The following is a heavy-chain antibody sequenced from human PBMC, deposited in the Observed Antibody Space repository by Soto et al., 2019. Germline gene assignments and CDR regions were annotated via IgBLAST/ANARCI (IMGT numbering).Heavy chain of an antibody. CDR3: ARARGRAVSELYHYYGMDV. V-gene: IGHV1-2*02. J-gene: IGHJ6*02. Sequence: GASVKVSCKASGYTFTDYYMHWVRQAPGQGLEWMGCINPNSGGTIYAQKFQGRVTMTGDTSISTAYMELSRLRSDDTAMYYCARARGRAVSELYHYYGMDVWGQGTTVTVAS. CDR1: GYTFTDYY. D-gene: IGHD4-4*01. CDR2: INPNSGGT.